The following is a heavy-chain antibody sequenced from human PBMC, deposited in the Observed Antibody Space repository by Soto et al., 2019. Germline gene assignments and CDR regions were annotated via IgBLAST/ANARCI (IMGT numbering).Heavy chain of an antibody. J-gene: IGHJ4*02. V-gene: IGHV3-30-3*01. Sequence: QVQLVESGGGVVQPGRSLRLSCAASGFTFISYAMHWVRQAPGKGLEWVAVISFDGSTEYYADSVKGRFTISRDNSKNSLYLQINSLRAEDTAVFYCARERPSGLVDLDYWGQGTLVTVSS. CDR1: GFTFISYA. CDR2: ISFDGSTE. D-gene: IGHD3-9*01. CDR3: ARERPSGLVDLDY.